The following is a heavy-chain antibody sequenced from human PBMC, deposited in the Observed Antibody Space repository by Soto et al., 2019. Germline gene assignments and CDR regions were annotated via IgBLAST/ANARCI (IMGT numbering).Heavy chain of an antibody. V-gene: IGHV4-59*01. CDR2: IYYSGST. Sequence: SETLSLTCTVSGGSISSYYWSWIRQPPGKGLEWIGYIYYSGSTNYNPSLKNRVTISVDTSKNQFSLKLSSVTAADTAVYYCARETPSDFWSGYVDYWGQGTLVTVSS. CDR1: GGSISSYY. CDR3: ARETPSDFWSGYVDY. J-gene: IGHJ4*02. D-gene: IGHD3-3*01.